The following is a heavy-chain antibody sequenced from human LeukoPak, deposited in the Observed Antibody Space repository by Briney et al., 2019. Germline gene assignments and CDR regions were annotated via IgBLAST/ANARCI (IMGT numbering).Heavy chain of an antibody. V-gene: IGHV3-66*01. CDR3: ARSYSNHLFGMDV. Sequence: GGSLRLSCEASGFIVTSYYMTWVRQAPGKGLEWVSVIYSGGTTYYADSVKGRVAISRDNSNNTVFLQMNSVRAEDTAVYYCARSYSNHLFGMDVWGQGTTVTVSS. J-gene: IGHJ6*02. CDR1: GFIVTSYY. CDR2: IYSGGTT. D-gene: IGHD4-11*01.